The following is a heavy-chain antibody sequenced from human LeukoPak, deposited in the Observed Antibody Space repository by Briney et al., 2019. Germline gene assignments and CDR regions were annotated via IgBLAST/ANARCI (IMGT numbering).Heavy chain of an antibody. V-gene: IGHV1-2*04. CDR1: GYTFTGYY. J-gene: IGHJ6*02. CDR2: INPNSGGT. D-gene: IGHD1-26*01. CDR3: ARSSSGSYPLYYYYGMDV. Sequence: ASVKVSCKASGYTFTGYYMHWVRQAPGQGLEWMGWINPNSGGTNYAQKFQGWVTMTRDTSISTAYMELSRLRSEDTAVYYCARSSSGSYPLYYYYGMDVWGQGTTVTVSS.